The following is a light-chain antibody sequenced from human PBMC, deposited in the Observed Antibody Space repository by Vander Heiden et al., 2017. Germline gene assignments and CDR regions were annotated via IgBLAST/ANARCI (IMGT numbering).Light chain of an antibody. J-gene: IGKJ4*01. CDR1: QSVLYSSNNKND. CDR2: WAS. V-gene: IGKV4-1*01. CDR3: QQDFSSPLT. Sequence: DIVMTQSPDSLAVSLGERATINCKSSQSVLYSSNNKNDLAWYQQKPGQPPKLLIYWASTRESGVPDRFSGSGSGTDFTLTISSLQAEDVAVYYCQQDFSSPLTFGGGTKVDIK.